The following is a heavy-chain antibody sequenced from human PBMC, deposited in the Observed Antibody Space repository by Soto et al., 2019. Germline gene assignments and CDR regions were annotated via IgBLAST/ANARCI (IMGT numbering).Heavy chain of an antibody. D-gene: IGHD3-22*01. CDR2: IYSGDST. CDR1: GFTVSTNY. Sequence: GGSLRLSCAASGFTVSTNYMSWVRQAPGKGLEWVSGIYSGDSTSYADSVKGRFTISKDNSKNTLYLQMNSLRAEDTAVYYCERSTSSGYYYYWGQGTLVTVSS. J-gene: IGHJ4*02. CDR3: ERSTSSGYYYY. V-gene: IGHV3-53*01.